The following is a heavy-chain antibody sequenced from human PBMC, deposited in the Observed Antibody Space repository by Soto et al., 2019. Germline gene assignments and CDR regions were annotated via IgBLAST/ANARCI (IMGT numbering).Heavy chain of an antibody. CDR3: AKDRTGSDYGMDF. CDR1: GFTFSSYA. D-gene: IGHD1-1*01. J-gene: IGHJ6*02. Sequence: EVQLLESGGGLVQPGGSLRLSCAASGFTFSSYAMSWVRQAPGKGLEWVSAISGSGGSTYYADSVKGRFTISRDNSKNTLYLQMNSLIAEDTAVYYCAKDRTGSDYGMDFWGQGTTVTVSS. CDR2: ISGSGGST. V-gene: IGHV3-23*01.